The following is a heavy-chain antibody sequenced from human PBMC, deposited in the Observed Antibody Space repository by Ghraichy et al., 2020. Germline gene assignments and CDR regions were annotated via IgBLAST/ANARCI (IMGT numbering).Heavy chain of an antibody. Sequence: SCVGSGFTFGSYNMNWVRQSPGKDLEWVSYITSSSRSIFYADSVKGRFTISRDNAQNSLYLQMNSLRDEDTAVYYCARASTVVRFYYYDGMDVWGQGTTVTVSS. J-gene: IGHJ6*02. D-gene: IGHD4-23*01. CDR3: ARASTVVRFYYYDGMDV. V-gene: IGHV3-48*02. CDR2: ITSSSRSI. CDR1: GFTFGSYN.